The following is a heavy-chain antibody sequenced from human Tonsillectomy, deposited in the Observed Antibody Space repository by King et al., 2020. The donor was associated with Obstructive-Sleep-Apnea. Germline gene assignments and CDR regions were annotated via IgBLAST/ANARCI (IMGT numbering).Heavy chain of an antibody. CDR1: GFTFSSYS. CDR2: ISTRSGTL. CDR3: ARALWRDYFDY. Sequence: VQLVESGGGLVQPGGSLRLSCAASGFTFSSYSMNWVRQAPGKGLEWVSYISTRSGTLYYADSVKGLFTISGDNAKNSLYLHMYSLRVEDTAVYYCARALWRDYFDYWGQGTLVTVSS. V-gene: IGHV3-48*04. D-gene: IGHD2-21*01. J-gene: IGHJ4*02.